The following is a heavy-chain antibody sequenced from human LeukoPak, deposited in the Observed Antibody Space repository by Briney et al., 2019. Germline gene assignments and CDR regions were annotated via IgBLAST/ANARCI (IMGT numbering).Heavy chain of an antibody. V-gene: IGHV1-18*01. CDR3: ARATVLWFGSYHRLRYYYMDV. CDR1: GYTFTSYG. Sequence: ASVRVSCKASGYTFTSYGISWVRQAPGQGLEWMGWISAYNGNTNYAQKLQGRVTMTTDTSTSTAYMELRSLRSDDTAVYYCARATVLWFGSYHRLRYYYMDVWGKGTTVTISS. D-gene: IGHD3-10*01. CDR2: ISAYNGNT. J-gene: IGHJ6*03.